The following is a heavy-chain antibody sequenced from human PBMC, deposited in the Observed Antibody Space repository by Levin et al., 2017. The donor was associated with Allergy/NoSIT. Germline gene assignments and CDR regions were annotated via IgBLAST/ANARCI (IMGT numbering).Heavy chain of an antibody. CDR2: VYPSDSDT. V-gene: IGHV5-51*01. CDR1: GYSFTSSW. D-gene: IGHD5-24*01. CDR3: ARGTYPNYWYFGL. J-gene: IGHJ2*01. Sequence: GGSLRLSCKASGYSFTSSWIGWLRQMPGKGLEWMGFVYPSDSDTRYIPSFQGQVTISVDKSTTTAYLQWRSLKASDTAMYYCARGTYPNYWYFGLWGRGTLVTVSS.